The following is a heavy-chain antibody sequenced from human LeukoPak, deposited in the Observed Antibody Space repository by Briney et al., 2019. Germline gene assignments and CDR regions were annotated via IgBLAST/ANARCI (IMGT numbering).Heavy chain of an antibody. Sequence: GGSLRLSCAASGFTFSSYSMNWVRQASGKGLEWVGRIRSKANSYATAYAASAKGRFTISSDDSKNTAYMQMNSLKTEDTAVYYCTRLSAVAAATGTGYYYYMDVWGKGTTVTVSS. D-gene: IGHD1-1*01. CDR3: TRLSAVAAATGTGYYYYMDV. J-gene: IGHJ6*03. CDR2: IRSKANSYAT. CDR1: GFTFSSYS. V-gene: IGHV3-73*01.